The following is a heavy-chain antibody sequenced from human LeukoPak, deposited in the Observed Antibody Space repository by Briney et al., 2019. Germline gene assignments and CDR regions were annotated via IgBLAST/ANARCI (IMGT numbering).Heavy chain of an antibody. V-gene: IGHV3-30*04. CDR2: ISYDGRNE. J-gene: IGHJ4*02. CDR3: ARELRWIGVDY. Sequence: PGGSLRLSCTASGFTFSNHALHWIRQAPGKGLEWLTVISYDGRNEYYADSVKGRFTISRDNSKNTLYLQMNSLRAEDTAVYYCARELRWIGVDYWGQGTLVTVSS. D-gene: IGHD4-23*01. CDR1: GFTFSNHA.